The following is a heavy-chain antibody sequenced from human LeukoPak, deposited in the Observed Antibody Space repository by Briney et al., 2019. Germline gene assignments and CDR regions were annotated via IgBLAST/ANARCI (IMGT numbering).Heavy chain of an antibody. CDR3: ARTYEGNYFDY. D-gene: IGHD5-12*01. CDR2: IYSGGST. J-gene: IGHJ4*02. Sequence: GGSLRLSCAASGFTVSSNYMSWVRQAPGKGLEWVSVIYSGGSTYYADSVKGRFTISRDSSKNTLYLQMNSLRAEDTAVYYCARTYEGNYFDYWGQRTLVTVSS. V-gene: IGHV3-53*01. CDR1: GFTVSSNY.